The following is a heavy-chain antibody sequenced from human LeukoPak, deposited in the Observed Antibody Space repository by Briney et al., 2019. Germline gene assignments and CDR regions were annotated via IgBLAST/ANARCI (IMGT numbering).Heavy chain of an antibody. CDR2: ISGDGGST. Sequence: GGSLRLSCAASGFTFDDYAMHWVRQAPGKGLEWVSLISGDGGSTYYADSVKGRFTISRDNSKNSLYLQMNSLRTEDTVLYYCAKDIDYYGSGSNYWGQGTLVTVSS. D-gene: IGHD3-10*01. CDR3: AKDIDYYGSGSNY. V-gene: IGHV3-43*02. CDR1: GFTFDDYA. J-gene: IGHJ4*02.